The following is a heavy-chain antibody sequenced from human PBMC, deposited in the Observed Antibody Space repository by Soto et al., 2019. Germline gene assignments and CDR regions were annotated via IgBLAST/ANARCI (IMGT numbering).Heavy chain of an antibody. V-gene: IGHV4-31*03. CDR1: GGSISSGGYY. D-gene: IGHD2-8*01. CDR3: ARETLKNQSKYRNAVHNWFDP. CDR2: IYYSGST. J-gene: IGHJ5*02. Sequence: SETLSLTCTVSGGSISSGGYYWSWIRQHPGKGLEWIGYIYYSGSTYYNPSLKSRVTISVDTSKNQFSLKLSSVTAADTAVYYCARETLKNQSKYRNAVHNWFDPWGQGTLVTVSS.